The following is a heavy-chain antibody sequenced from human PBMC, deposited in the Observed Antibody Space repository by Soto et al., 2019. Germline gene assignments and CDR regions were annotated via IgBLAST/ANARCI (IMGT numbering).Heavy chain of an antibody. J-gene: IGHJ4*02. CDR2: ISGSGGST. V-gene: IGHV3-23*01. CDR1: GFTFSSYA. Sequence: GGSLRLSCAASGFTFSSYAMSWVRQAPGKGLEWVSAISGSGGSTYYADSVKGRFTISRDNSKNTLYLQMNSLRAEDTAVYYCAKRGYCSGGSCPPIDYWGQGTLVTVSS. CDR3: AKRGYCSGGSCPPIDY. D-gene: IGHD2-15*01.